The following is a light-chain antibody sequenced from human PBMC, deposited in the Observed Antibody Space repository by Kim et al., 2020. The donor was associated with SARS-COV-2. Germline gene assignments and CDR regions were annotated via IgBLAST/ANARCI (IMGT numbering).Light chain of an antibody. CDR1: NSNIGNNY. CDR3: GSWDSSLSAWV. V-gene: IGLV1-51*01. Sequence: GQRVTISCSGSNSNIGNNYVSWYRHLPGTAPKLLIYDNRDRPSEIPDRFSGSKSGTSATLGITGLQTGDEADYYCGSWDSSLSAWVFGGGTQLTVL. CDR2: DNR. J-gene: IGLJ2*01.